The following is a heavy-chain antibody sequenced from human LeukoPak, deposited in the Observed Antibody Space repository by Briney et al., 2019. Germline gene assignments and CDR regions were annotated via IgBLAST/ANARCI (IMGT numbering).Heavy chain of an antibody. J-gene: IGHJ4*02. CDR2: IGSDNKP. CDR3: AVSGWYRALFFDY. Sequence: GGSLRLSCEASGFTFSAYAMTWVRQAPGKGLEWVSSIGSDNKPHYSESVKGRFAISRDNSKSMLFLQLNSLRAEDTAVYYCAVSGWYRALFFDYWGQGTLVTVSS. D-gene: IGHD6-19*01. CDR1: GFTFSAYA. V-gene: IGHV3-23*05.